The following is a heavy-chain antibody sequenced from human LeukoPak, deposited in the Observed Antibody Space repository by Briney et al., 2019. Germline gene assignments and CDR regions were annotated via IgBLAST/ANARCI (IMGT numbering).Heavy chain of an antibody. J-gene: IGHJ3*02. CDR1: GFTFSSYA. D-gene: IGHD6-19*01. V-gene: IGHV3-23*01. CDR2: ISGSGGST. Sequence: GGSLRLSCAASGFTFSSYAMSWVRQAPGKGLEWVSAISGSGGSTYYADSVKGRFTISRDNSKNTLYLQMNSLRAEDTAVYYCAKFFIASSGWVPDAFDIWGQGTMVTVSS. CDR3: AKFFIASSGWVPDAFDI.